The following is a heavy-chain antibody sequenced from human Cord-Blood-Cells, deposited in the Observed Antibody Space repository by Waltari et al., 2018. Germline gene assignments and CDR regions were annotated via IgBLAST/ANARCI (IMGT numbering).Heavy chain of an antibody. D-gene: IGHD3-10*01. J-gene: IGHJ4*02. CDR1: GYSISSGYY. Sequence: QVQLQESGPGLVKPSETLSLTCAVSGYSISSGYYWGWIRQPPGKGLEWIGSIYHSGSTYYNPSLKSRVTISVDTSKNQFSLKLSSVTAADTAVYYCARDHPFHGVIQFDYWGQGTLVTVSS. CDR3: ARDHPFHGVIQFDY. CDR2: IYHSGST. V-gene: IGHV4-38-2*02.